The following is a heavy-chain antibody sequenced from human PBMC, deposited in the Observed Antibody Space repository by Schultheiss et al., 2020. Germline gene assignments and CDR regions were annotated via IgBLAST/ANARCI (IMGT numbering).Heavy chain of an antibody. CDR1: GGSISDYY. CDR2: IYYSGST. CDR3: AARRNWNYTF. J-gene: IGHJ4*02. D-gene: IGHD1-7*01. Sequence: LETLSLTCTVSGGSISDYYWSWIRQPPGKGLEWIGYIYYSGSTNYNPSLKSRVTISIDTSKNQFSLKLTSVTAADTAVYYCAARRNWNYTFWGQGTLVTVSS. V-gene: IGHV4-59*01.